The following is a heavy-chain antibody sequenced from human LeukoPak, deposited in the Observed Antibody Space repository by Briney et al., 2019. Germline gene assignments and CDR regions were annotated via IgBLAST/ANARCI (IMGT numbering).Heavy chain of an antibody. Sequence: SETLSLTCTVSGGSISSSSYYWAWIRQPPGKGLEWIGSIYYSGSIYYNPSLKSRVTISVDTSKNQFSLKLTSVTAAETAVYYCVAAVAAIDYWGQGTLVTVSS. J-gene: IGHJ4*02. V-gene: IGHV4-39*01. CDR2: IYYSGSI. D-gene: IGHD2-15*01. CDR3: VAAVAAIDY. CDR1: GGSISSSSYY.